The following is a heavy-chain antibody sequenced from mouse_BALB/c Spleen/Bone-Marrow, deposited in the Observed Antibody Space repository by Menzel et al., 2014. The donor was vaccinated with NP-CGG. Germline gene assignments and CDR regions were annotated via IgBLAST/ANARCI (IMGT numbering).Heavy chain of an antibody. Sequence: VQLQQPGAELVKPGASVKLSCTASGFNIKDTYMHWVEQRPEQGLEWIGRIDPANGNTKYDPKFQGKATITADTSSNTAYLQLSSLTSEDTAVYYCAPYYYGSSSFAYWGQGTLVTVSA. D-gene: IGHD1-1*01. J-gene: IGHJ3*01. CDR2: IDPANGNT. CDR3: APYYYGSSSFAY. CDR1: GFNIKDTY. V-gene: IGHV14-3*02.